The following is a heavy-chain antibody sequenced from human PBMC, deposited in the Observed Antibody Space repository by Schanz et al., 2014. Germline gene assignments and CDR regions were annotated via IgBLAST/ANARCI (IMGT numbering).Heavy chain of an antibody. CDR3: ARDRRFFDRDDLYYCDS. CDR2: ISVYNHNK. Sequence: QIQLVQSGPEVKKPGATVKVSCKASGYIFINSGISWVRQAPGQGLEWMGWISVYNHNKEYDQKFQGRVTMTTDTSTSTAYMALTDLRSDDTAVCYCARDRRFFDRDDLYYCDSWGEGTLVTVSS. CDR1: GYIFINSG. V-gene: IGHV1-18*01. D-gene: IGHD3-3*01. J-gene: IGHJ4*02.